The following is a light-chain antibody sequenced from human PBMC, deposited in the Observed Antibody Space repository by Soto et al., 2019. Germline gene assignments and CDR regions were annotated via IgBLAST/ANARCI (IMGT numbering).Light chain of an antibody. V-gene: IGKV3-20*01. CDR1: QSIRNNY. CDR2: DAS. Sequence: EIVLTQSPGTLSVSPGERATLSCRASQSIRNNYLAWYEQKPGQAPRLLMYDASSRATGIPDRFSGSGSGTDFTLTISRLEPEDFAVYYCQQYGDSRTFGQGTRVEI. CDR3: QQYGDSRT. J-gene: IGKJ1*01.